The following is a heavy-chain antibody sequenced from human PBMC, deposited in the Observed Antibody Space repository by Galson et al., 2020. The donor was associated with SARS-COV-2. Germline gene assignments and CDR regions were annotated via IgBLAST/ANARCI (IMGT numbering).Heavy chain of an antibody. CDR3: TGDYSEVRNYFDN. J-gene: IGHJ4*02. D-gene: IGHD4-4*01. CDR1: GFSISSGYH. Sequence: ASETLSLTCTISGFSISSGYHWGWVRQPPGKGLEWIGSIHHSGNTYHNPSLKSRVTISLDKSKNEFFLRLSSVTAADTAVYYCTGDYSEVRNYFDNWGQGTLVTVSS. CDR2: IHHSGNT. V-gene: IGHV4-38-2*02.